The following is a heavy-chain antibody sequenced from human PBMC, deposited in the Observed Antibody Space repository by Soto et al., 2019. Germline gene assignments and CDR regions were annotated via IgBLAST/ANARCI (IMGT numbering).Heavy chain of an antibody. CDR1: GYTFTSYG. V-gene: IGHV1-18*01. CDR3: ARYGSGSYWPLTTGYYGMDV. J-gene: IGHJ6*02. Sequence: APVKVSCKASGYTFTSYGISLVRQAPGQGLEWMGWISAYNGNTNYAQKLQGRVTMTTDTSTSTAYMELRSLRSDDTAVYYCARYGSGSYWPLTTGYYGMDVWGQGTTVTVSS. D-gene: IGHD3-10*01. CDR2: ISAYNGNT.